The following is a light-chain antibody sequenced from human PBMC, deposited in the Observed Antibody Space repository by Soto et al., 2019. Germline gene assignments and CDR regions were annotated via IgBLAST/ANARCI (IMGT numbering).Light chain of an antibody. Sequence: QSALTQPASVSGSPGQSITISCTGTSSDVGGYDYVSWYQLHPGKAPKLMVFEVNNRPSGVSYRCSGSKSGNTASLTISGLQAEDEADYFCSSYSISTAYLFGTGTKLTV. V-gene: IGLV2-14*01. CDR1: SSDVGGYDY. CDR2: EVN. J-gene: IGLJ1*01. CDR3: SSYSISTAYL.